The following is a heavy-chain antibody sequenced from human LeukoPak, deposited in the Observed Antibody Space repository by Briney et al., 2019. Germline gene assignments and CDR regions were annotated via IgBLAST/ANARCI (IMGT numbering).Heavy chain of an antibody. Sequence: PGGSLRLSCAASGFTFSSYGMHWVRQAPGKGLEWVAVISYDGSNKYYADSVTGRFTISRDNSKNTLYLQMNSLRAAATAVYYCAKSRPLGSYHTGVPPDSWGQGTLVTVSS. J-gene: IGHJ4*02. CDR1: GFTFSSYG. D-gene: IGHD1-26*01. V-gene: IGHV3-30*18. CDR3: AKSRPLGSYHTGVPPDS. CDR2: ISYDGSNK.